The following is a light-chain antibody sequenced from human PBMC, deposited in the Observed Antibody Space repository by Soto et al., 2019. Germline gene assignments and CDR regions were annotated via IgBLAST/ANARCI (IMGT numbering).Light chain of an antibody. CDR2: GAS. V-gene: IGKV1-5*01. CDR1: QNIRNL. CDR3: QQYNSYWT. Sequence: IQMSQSPSTLSASVGDSVTITCRASQNIRNLLAWYQQKPGQAPRLLIYGASNRATGIPDRFSGSGSGTEFTLTISSLQPDDFATYYCQQYNSYWTFGQGTKVDIK. J-gene: IGKJ1*01.